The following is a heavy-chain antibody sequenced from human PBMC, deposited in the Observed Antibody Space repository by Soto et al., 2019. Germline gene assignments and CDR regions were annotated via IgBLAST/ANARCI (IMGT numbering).Heavy chain of an antibody. CDR3: ARDPGVPGIRTHKEPHKYYYYGMDV. Sequence: EVQLVESGGGLVQPGGSLRLSCAASGFTFSSYSMNWVRQAPGKGLEWVSYISSSSSTIYYADSVKGRFTISRDNAKNSLYLQMNSLRDEDTAVYYCARDPGVPGIRTHKEPHKYYYYGMDVWGQGTTVTVSS. J-gene: IGHJ6*02. D-gene: IGHD3-3*02. CDR1: GFTFSSYS. CDR2: ISSSSSTI. V-gene: IGHV3-48*02.